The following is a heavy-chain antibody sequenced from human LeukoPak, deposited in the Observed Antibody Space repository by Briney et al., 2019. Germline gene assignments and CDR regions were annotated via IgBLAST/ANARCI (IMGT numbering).Heavy chain of an antibody. D-gene: IGHD2-2*01. CDR2: MNPNSGNT. Sequence: ASVKVSCKASGYTFTSYDINWVRQATGQGLEWMGWMNPNSGNTGYAQKFQGRVTMTRNTSISTAYMELSSLRSEDTAVYYCARDLGIVVVPAASVDYWGQGTLVTVSS. CDR1: GYTFTSYD. J-gene: IGHJ4*02. CDR3: ARDLGIVVVPAASVDY. V-gene: IGHV1-8*01.